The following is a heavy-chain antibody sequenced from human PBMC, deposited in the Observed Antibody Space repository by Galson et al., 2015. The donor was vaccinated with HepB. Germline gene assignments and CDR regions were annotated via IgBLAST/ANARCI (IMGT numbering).Heavy chain of an antibody. CDR1: GFTFSSYS. CDR3: ARDCALMVYAIRRPDAFDI. D-gene: IGHD2-8*01. J-gene: IGHJ3*02. V-gene: IGHV3-48*02. Sequence: SLRLSCAASGFTFSSYSVNWVRQAPGKGLEWVSYISSSSSTIYYADSVKGRFTISRDNAKNSLYLQMNSLRDEDTAVYYCARDCALMVYAIRRPDAFDIWGQGTMVTVSS. CDR2: ISSSSSTI.